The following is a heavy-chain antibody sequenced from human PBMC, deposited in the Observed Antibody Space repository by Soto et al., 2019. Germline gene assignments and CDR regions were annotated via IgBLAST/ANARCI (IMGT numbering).Heavy chain of an antibody. V-gene: IGHV3-21*01. D-gene: IGHD2-2*03. CDR3: ARERGWIWAPFDN. Sequence: GESLKISCAGSGFTFGHYTMNWVRQAPGKGLEWVSSITMSSTYIYYADSVRGRSTISRNTLHLQMNGLRPEDTGVYYCARERGWIWAPFDNWGQGTLVTVSS. CDR1: GFTFGHYT. J-gene: IGHJ4*02. CDR2: ITMSSTYI.